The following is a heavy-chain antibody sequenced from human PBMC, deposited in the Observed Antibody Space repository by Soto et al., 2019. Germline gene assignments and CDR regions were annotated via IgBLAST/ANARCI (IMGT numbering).Heavy chain of an antibody. CDR1: GFTFSSYA. D-gene: IGHD5-12*01. V-gene: IGHV3-23*01. Sequence: EVQLLESGGGLVQPGGSLRLSCAASGFTFSSYAMSWVRQAPGKGLEWVSAISGSGGSTYYADSGKGRFTISRDNSKNTLYLQMNSLRAEDTAVYYCAKDLGYSGYEYYFDYWGQGTLVTVSS. CDR3: AKDLGYSGYEYYFDY. J-gene: IGHJ4*02. CDR2: ISGSGGST.